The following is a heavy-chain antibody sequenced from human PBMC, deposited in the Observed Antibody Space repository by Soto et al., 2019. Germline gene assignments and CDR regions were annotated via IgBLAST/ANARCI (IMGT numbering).Heavy chain of an antibody. CDR1: GYTSTSYG. D-gene: IGHD4-17*01. J-gene: IGHJ4*02. Sequence: GPAVMVSCKASGYTSTSYGISCVRQATGQGLEWMGWISAYNGNTNYAQKLQGRVTMTTDTSTSTAYMELRSLRSDDTAVYYCARAWDYGDLHFDYWGQGTLVTVSS. CDR2: ISAYNGNT. V-gene: IGHV1-18*01. CDR3: ARAWDYGDLHFDY.